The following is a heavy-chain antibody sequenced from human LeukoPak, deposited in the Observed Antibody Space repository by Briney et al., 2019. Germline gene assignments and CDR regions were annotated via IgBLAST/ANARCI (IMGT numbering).Heavy chain of an antibody. CDR2: IYSGGNT. D-gene: IGHD6-19*01. J-gene: IGHJ5*02. Sequence: GGSLKLSCVASGFTVSSNYMSWVRQAPGKGLEWVSVIYSGGNTYYADSVEGRFTISRDNSKNAVYLQMNSPRAEDTAVYYCARDSTSGWYHWFDPWGQGTLVTVSS. V-gene: IGHV3-66*01. CDR1: GFTVSSNY. CDR3: ARDSTSGWYHWFDP.